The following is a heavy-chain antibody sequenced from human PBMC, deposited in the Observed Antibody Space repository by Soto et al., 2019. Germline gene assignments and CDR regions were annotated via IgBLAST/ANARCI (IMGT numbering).Heavy chain of an antibody. CDR1: GFTFSSYS. J-gene: IGHJ6*02. CDR2: ISSSSSTI. Sequence: GGSLRLSCAASGFTFSSYSMNWVRQAPGKGLEWVSYISSSSSTIYYADSVKGRFTISRDNAKNSLYLQMNSLRAEDTAVYYCARFYYDSSGYLPSPYYYYSGMDVWGQGTTVTVSS. V-gene: IGHV3-48*01. CDR3: ARFYYDSSGYLPSPYYYYSGMDV. D-gene: IGHD3-22*01.